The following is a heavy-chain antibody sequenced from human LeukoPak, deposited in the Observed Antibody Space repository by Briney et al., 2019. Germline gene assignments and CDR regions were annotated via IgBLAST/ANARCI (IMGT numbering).Heavy chain of an antibody. D-gene: IGHD5-12*01. CDR2: ISYDGRDK. Sequence: PGRSLRLSCAASGFTFSNYAMHWVRQAPGKGLEWVSVISYDGRDKYSADSVKGRFTISRGNSKNTLYLQMNSLRAEDTAVYYCARGGFSGYDFERFDYWGQGTLVTVSS. V-gene: IGHV3-30*04. CDR1: GFTFSNYA. CDR3: ARGGFSGYDFERFDY. J-gene: IGHJ4*02.